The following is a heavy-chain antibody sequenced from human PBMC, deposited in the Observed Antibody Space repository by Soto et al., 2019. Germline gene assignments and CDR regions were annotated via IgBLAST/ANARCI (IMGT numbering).Heavy chain of an antibody. J-gene: IGHJ3*01. CDR2: ISGKGDDT. CDR1: GFTFSGFD. V-gene: IGHV3-23*01. CDR3: VKDPGQRLYRAFDL. D-gene: IGHD6-25*01. Sequence: EVQLLESGGGLVQPGGSLRLSCAASGFTFSGFDMNWVRQTAGKGLEWVSTISGKGDDTYYADSVKGRFTISRDISKNTLYLQMNSLRVEDTAIYYCVKDPGQRLYRAFDLWGQGTVVTVSP.